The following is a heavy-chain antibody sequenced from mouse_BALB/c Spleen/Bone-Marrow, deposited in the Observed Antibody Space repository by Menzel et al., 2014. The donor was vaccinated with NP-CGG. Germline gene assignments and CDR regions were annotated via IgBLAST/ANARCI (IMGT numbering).Heavy chain of an antibody. CDR2: IYPSDSYT. J-gene: IGHJ2*01. CDR3: TREGYYGSSYVDY. Sequence: VQLQQSGADLVRPGASVKLSCKASGYTFTSYWINWVKQRPGQGLEWIGNIYPSDSYTNYNQKFKDKATLTVDKSSSTAYMQLRSPTSEDSAVYYCTREGYYGSSYVDYWGQGTTLTVSS. V-gene: IGHV1-69*02. D-gene: IGHD1-1*01. CDR1: GYTFTSYW.